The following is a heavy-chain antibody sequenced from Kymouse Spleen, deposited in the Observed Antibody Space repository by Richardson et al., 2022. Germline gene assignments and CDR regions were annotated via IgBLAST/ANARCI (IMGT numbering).Heavy chain of an antibody. CDR3: ARGLIVGATLYYYYGMDV. CDR1: GGSFSGYY. Sequence: QVQLQQWGAGLLKPSETLSLTCAVYGGSFSGYYWSWIRQPPGKGLEWIGEINHSGSTNYNPSLKSRVTISVDTSKNQFSLKLSSVTAADTAVYYCARGLIVGATLYYYYGMDVWGQGTTVTVSS. CDR2: INHSGST. J-gene: IGHJ6*02. V-gene: IGHV4-34*01. D-gene: IGHD1-26*01.